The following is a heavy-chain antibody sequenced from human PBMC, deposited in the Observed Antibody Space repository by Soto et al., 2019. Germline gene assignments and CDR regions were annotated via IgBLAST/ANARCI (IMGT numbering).Heavy chain of an antibody. J-gene: IGHJ6*02. V-gene: IGHV4-59*08. Sequence: SETLSLTCTVSGDSISSYNLAWIRQPPGKGLEWIGYFRSGGGTSYNPSLKSRVAISADTSMKQFSLRLSSVTAADTAVYYCAKGYDSSDYYYGMDVWGQGTTVTVSS. CDR1: GDSISSYN. CDR2: FRSGGGT. D-gene: IGHD3-22*01. CDR3: AKGYDSSDYYYGMDV.